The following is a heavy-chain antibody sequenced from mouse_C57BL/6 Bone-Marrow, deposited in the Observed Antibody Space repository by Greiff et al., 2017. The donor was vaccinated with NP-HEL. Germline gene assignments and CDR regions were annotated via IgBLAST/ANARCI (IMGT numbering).Heavy chain of an antibody. D-gene: IGHD2-3*01. CDR1: GFTFSSYA. Sequence: EVMLVESGEGLVKPGGSLKLSCAASGFTFSSYAMSWVRQTPEKRLEWVAYISSGGDYIYYADTVKGRCTISRDNARNTLYLQMSSLKSEDTAMYYCTRDGYYCAMDYWGQGTSVTVSS. V-gene: IGHV5-9-1*02. CDR3: TRDGYYCAMDY. CDR2: ISSGGDYI. J-gene: IGHJ4*01.